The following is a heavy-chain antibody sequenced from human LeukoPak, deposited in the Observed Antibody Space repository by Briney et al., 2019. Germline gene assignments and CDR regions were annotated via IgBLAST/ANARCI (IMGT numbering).Heavy chain of an antibody. J-gene: IGHJ4*01. Sequence: GGSLRLSCPASAFTFTTYGMHWVRQAPGKGLEWVAFIRSYGSNIYYAESVKGRFDISRDNSKTSLYLQMNSLRGEVTAVYYCSKDRYSGSWYWASFDHWGHGALVTVSS. D-gene: IGHD6-13*01. CDR2: IRSYGSNI. CDR1: AFTFTTYG. CDR3: SKDRYSGSWYWASFDH. V-gene: IGHV3-30*02.